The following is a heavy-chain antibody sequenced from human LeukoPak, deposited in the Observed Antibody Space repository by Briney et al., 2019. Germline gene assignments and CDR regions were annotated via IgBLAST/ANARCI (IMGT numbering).Heavy chain of an antibody. Sequence: GGTLRLSCGASGFTFTSYGMNWVRQAPGKGLEWVSYISSSGSTIYYADSVKGRFTISRDNAKNSLYLQMNSLRAEDTAIYYCARGIMGATLEFDYWGQGTLVTVSS. J-gene: IGHJ4*02. CDR1: GFTFTSYG. CDR2: ISSSGSTI. D-gene: IGHD1-26*01. V-gene: IGHV3-48*04. CDR3: ARGIMGATLEFDY.